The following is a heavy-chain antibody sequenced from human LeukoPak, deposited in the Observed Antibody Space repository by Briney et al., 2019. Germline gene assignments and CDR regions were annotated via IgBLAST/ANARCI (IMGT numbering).Heavy chain of an antibody. CDR3: AKDPKWYSSGWYDWFDP. D-gene: IGHD6-19*01. CDR2: ISGSGGST. V-gene: IGHV3-23*01. J-gene: IGHJ5*02. Sequence: TGGSLRLSCAASGFTFSSYAMSWVRQAPGKGLEWVSAISGSGGSTYYADSVKGRFTISRDNSKNTLYLQMNSLRAEDTAVYYCAKDPKWYSSGWYDWFDPWGQGTLVTVSS. CDR1: GFTFSSYA.